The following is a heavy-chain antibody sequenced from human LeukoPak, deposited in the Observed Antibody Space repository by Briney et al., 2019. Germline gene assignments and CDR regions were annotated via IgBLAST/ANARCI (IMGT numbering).Heavy chain of an antibody. J-gene: IGHJ5*02. CDR3: ARDWGERSFDP. CDR2: INHSGST. D-gene: IGHD1-1*01. Sequence: SETLSLTCAVYGGSFSGYYWSWIRQPPGKGLEWIGGINHSGSTNYNPSLKSRVTISVDTSKNQFSLKLSSVTAADTAVYYCARDWGERSFDPWGQGTLVTVSS. CDR1: GGSFSGYY. V-gene: IGHV4-34*01.